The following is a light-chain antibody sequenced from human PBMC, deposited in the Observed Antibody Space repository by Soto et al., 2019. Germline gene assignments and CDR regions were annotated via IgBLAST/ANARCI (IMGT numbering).Light chain of an antibody. J-gene: IGKJ5*01. Sequence: EIVSTQSPATLSLSPGERATLSCRASQSVSSYSAWYQQKPGQAPRLLIYDASNRATGIPARFSGSGSGTDFTLTISSLEPEDFAVYYCQQRSNWHTFGQGTRLEIK. CDR2: DAS. CDR1: QSVSSY. V-gene: IGKV3-11*01. CDR3: QQRSNWHT.